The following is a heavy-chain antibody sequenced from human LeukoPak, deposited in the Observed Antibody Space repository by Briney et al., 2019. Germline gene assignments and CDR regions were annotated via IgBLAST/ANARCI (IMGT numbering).Heavy chain of an antibody. V-gene: IGHV1-69*04. CDR2: IIAILGIA. J-gene: IGHJ4*02. Sequence: ASVKVSCKASGGTCSSYTISWVRHGPGQGLEWMGRIIAILGIANYAQKFQGRVTITADKSTSTAYMELSSLRSEDTAVYYCAREVVGANDAPFDYWGQGTLVTVSS. CDR1: GGTCSSYT. D-gene: IGHD1-26*01. CDR3: AREVVGANDAPFDY.